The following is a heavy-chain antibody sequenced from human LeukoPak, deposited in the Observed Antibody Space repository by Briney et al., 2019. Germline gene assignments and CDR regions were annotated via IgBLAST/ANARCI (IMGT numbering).Heavy chain of an antibody. CDR2: ISGNSANT. V-gene: IGHV3-23*01. J-gene: IGHJ4*02. CDR1: GFTFSNYA. D-gene: IGHD3-10*01. CDR3: AKGVRLWFAFYFDY. Sequence: GGSLRLSCAASGFTFSNYAMTWVRQAPGKGLEWVSSISGNSANTYYADSVKGRFTVSRANSKNILYLQMNSLRVEDTAVYFCAKGVRLWFAFYFDYWGQGTLATVSS.